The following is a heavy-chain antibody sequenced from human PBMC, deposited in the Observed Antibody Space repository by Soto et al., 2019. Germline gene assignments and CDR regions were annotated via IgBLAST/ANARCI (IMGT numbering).Heavy chain of an antibody. CDR1: GGSVSSDNYY. J-gene: IGHJ6*02. Sequence: ETLSLTCTVSGGSVSSDNYYWSWIRQPPGKGLEWIGYMYYSGSPKYQPSLKSRLTMSVDTSRNQFSLKLNSVTAADTAVYYCATSGDSSSGHYYYGMDVWGRGTTVTVSS. V-gene: IGHV4-61*01. CDR3: ATSGDSSSGHYYYGMDV. D-gene: IGHD6-13*01. CDR2: MYYSGSP.